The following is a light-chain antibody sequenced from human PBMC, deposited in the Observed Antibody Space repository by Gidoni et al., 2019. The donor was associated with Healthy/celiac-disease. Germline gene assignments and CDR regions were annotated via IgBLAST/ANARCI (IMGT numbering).Light chain of an antibody. CDR3: QQSYSTPLT. J-gene: IGKJ4*01. V-gene: IGKV1-39*01. Sequence: DIQMTQSPSSLSASVVDRVTITCRASQSISSYLNWYQQKPGKAPKLLIYAASSLQSGVPSRFSGSGSGKVFTPTISSLQPEDFATYYCQQSYSTPLTFGGGTKVEIK. CDR1: QSISSY. CDR2: AAS.